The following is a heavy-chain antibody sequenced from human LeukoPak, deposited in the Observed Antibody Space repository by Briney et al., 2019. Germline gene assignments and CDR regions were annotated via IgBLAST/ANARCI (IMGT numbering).Heavy chain of an antibody. D-gene: IGHD6-13*01. CDR3: ARESSSYWFDP. Sequence: ASEKVSCKASGYTFTSYGISWVRQAPGQGLEWVGWISAYIGNTNSAQKLQGRVTMNTDTSTSTAYMELRSLRSDDTAVYYCARESSSYWFDPWGQGTLVTVSS. V-gene: IGHV1-18*01. CDR1: GYTFTSYG. J-gene: IGHJ5*02. CDR2: ISAYIGNT.